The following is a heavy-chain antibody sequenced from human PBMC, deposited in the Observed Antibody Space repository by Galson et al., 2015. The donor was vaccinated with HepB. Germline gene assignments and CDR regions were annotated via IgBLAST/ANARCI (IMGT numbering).Heavy chain of an antibody. V-gene: IGHV1-3*01. CDR3: ARDCSSTSCYRHYYGMDV. J-gene: IGHJ6*02. CDR2: INAGNGNT. D-gene: IGHD2-2*01. Sequence: SVKVSCKASGYTFTSYAMHWVRQAPGQRLEWMGWINAGNGNTKYSQKFQGRVTITRDTSASTAYMELSSLRSEDTAVYYCARDCSSTSCYRHYYGMDVWGQGTTVTVSS. CDR1: GYTFTSYA.